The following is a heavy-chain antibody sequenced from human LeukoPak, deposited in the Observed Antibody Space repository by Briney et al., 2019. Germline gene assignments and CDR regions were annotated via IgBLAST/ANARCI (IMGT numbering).Heavy chain of an antibody. J-gene: IGHJ4*02. V-gene: IGHV3-30*19. D-gene: IGHD6-13*01. CDR3: APSSFIAAAYFDY. CDR2: ISYDGSNK. CDR1: GFTFSSYG. Sequence: GGSLRLSCAASGFTFSSYGMHWVRQAPGKGLEWVAVISYDGSNKYYADSVKGRLTISRDNSKNTLYLQMNSLRAEDTAVYYCAPSSFIAAAYFDYWGQGTLVTVSS.